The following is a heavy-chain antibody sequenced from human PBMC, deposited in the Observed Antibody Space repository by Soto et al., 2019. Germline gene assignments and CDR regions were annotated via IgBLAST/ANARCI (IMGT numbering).Heavy chain of an antibody. Sequence: GGSLRLSCAASGFTFSSYGMHWVRQATGKGLEWVAVISYDGSNKYYADSVKGRFTISRDNSKNTLYLQMNSLRAEDTAVYYCAKDPPAMVYYCYYYMDGCGKGT. D-gene: IGHD5-18*01. CDR3: AKDPPAMVYYCYYYMDG. CDR2: ISYDGSNK. CDR1: GFTFSSYG. J-gene: IGHJ6*03. V-gene: IGHV3-30*18.